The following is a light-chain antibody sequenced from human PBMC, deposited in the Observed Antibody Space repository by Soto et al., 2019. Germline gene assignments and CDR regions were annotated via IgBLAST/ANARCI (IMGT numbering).Light chain of an antibody. CDR3: QQTYTFPGWT. CDR2: AAS. Sequence: DIPMTQSPSSVSASVGDRVTITCRASQEISNWLAWFQQKPGTAPKLLISAASTLQSGVPSRFSGSGSGTDFTLTINSLQPEDFSTYYCQQTYTFPGWTFGPGTKVDIK. J-gene: IGKJ1*01. V-gene: IGKV1-12*01. CDR1: QEISNW.